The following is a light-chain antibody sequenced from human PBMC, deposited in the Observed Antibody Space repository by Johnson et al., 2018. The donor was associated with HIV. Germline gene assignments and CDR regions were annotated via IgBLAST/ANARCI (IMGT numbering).Light chain of an antibody. CDR2: DNN. CDR1: SSNIGRNY. Sequence: QLVLTQPPSVSAAPGQKVTISCSGSSSNIGRNYVSWYQQLPGTAPKLLIFDNNKRPSGIPDRFSASKSGTSATLGITGLQTGDEADYYCRTWDSSLSAYVFGTGTKVTVL. CDR3: RTWDSSLSAYV. V-gene: IGLV1-51*01. J-gene: IGLJ1*01.